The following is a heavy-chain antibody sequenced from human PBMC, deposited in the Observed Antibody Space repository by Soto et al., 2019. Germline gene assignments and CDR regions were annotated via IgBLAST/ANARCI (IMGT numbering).Heavy chain of an antibody. Sequence: QVQLVESGGGVVQPGRSLRLSCAASGFTFSSYAMHWVRQAPGKGLEWVAVISYDGSNKYYADSVKGRFTISRDNSKNTLYLQMNSLRAEDTAVYYCASPHCSSTSCYPWGQGTLVTVSS. CDR1: GFTFSSYA. CDR3: ASPHCSSTSCYP. J-gene: IGHJ4*02. CDR2: ISYDGSNK. V-gene: IGHV3-30-3*01. D-gene: IGHD2-2*01.